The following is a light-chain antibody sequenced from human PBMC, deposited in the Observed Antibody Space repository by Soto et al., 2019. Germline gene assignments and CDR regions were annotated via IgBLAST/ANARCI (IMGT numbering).Light chain of an antibody. CDR3: CSYAGSSTWV. CDR2: EDI. CDR1: SSDVGGYTL. V-gene: IGLV2-23*01. Sequence: QSALTQPASVSGSPGQSITVSCTGTSSDVGGYTLVSWYQQHPGKAPKLMIYEDIKRPSGVSHRFSGSKSGNTASLTISGLQAEDEADYFCCSYAGSSTWVFGGGTKLTVL. J-gene: IGLJ3*02.